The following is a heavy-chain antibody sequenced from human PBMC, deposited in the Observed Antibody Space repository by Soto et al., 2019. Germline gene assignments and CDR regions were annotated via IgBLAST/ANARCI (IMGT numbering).Heavy chain of an antibody. J-gene: IGHJ4*02. CDR2: INAGNGNT. CDR3: ARFRKDYYGSGSYRGGYYFDY. Sequence: ASVKVSCKASGYTFTNYAMHWVRQAPGQRLEWMGWINAGNGNTKYSQKFQGRVTITRDTSASTAYMELSSLRSEDTAVYYCARFRKDYYGSGSYRGGYYFDYWGQGTLVTVSS. CDR1: GYTFTNYA. D-gene: IGHD3-10*01. V-gene: IGHV1-3*01.